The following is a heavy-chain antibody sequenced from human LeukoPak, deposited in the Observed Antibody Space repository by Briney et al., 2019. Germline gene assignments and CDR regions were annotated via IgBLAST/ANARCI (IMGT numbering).Heavy chain of an antibody. CDR1: GFTFSSCA. CDR3: AKEKPDWNYGVFDY. D-gene: IGHD1-7*01. Sequence: GGSLRLSCAACGFTFSSCAMSGVRQAPGKGWEWGLAISCRCCSADYADSVKGRFTISRDNSKNMLYLQVNRQSAEDRAEYFCAKEKPDWNYGVFDYWGQRTQVTVSS. J-gene: IGHJ4*02. CDR2: ISCRCCSA. V-gene: IGHV3-23*01.